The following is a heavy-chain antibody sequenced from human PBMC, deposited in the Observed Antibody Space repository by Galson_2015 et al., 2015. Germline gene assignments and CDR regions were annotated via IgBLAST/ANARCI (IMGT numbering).Heavy chain of an antibody. CDR3: AKAPQYYGSGRTDFDY. D-gene: IGHD3-10*01. J-gene: IGHJ4*02. CDR2: ISGSGGST. V-gene: IGHV3-23*01. Sequence: SLRLSCAASGFTFSSYAMSWVRQAPGKGLEWVSAISGSGGSTYYADSVKGRFTISRDNSENTLYLQMNSLRAEDTAVYYCAKAPQYYGSGRTDFDYWGQGTLVTVSS. CDR1: GFTFSSYA.